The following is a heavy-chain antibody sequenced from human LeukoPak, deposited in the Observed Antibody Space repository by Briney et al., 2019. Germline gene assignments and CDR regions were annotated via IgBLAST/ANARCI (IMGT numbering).Heavy chain of an antibody. CDR2: TYYRFKSYN. Sequence: SQTLSLTCAISGDSVSSNSAAWSWIRQSPSRGLEWLGRTYYRFKSYNDYAESVKSRITINPDTSKNQFSLQLNSVTPEDTAVYYCARDHWMHFDLWGRGTLVTVSS. D-gene: IGHD2-2*03. V-gene: IGHV6-1*01. CDR3: ARDHWMHFDL. J-gene: IGHJ2*01. CDR1: GDSVSSNSAA.